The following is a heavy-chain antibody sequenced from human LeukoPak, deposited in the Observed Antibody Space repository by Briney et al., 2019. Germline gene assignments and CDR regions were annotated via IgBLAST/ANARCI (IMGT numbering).Heavy chain of an antibody. CDR2: IYYSGST. Sequence: SETLSLTCAVSGYSISSGYYWSWIRQPPGKGLEWIGYIYYSGSTNYNPSLKSRVTISVDTSKNQFSLKLSSVTAADTAVYYCARGRGAGYDSEDYWGQGTLVTVSS. CDR1: GYSISSGYY. D-gene: IGHD5-12*01. V-gene: IGHV4-61*01. J-gene: IGHJ4*02. CDR3: ARGRGAGYDSEDY.